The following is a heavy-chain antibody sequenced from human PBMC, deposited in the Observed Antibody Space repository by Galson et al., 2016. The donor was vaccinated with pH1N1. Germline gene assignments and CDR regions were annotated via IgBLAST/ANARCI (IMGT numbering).Heavy chain of an antibody. CDR1: GDSVSRNSAA. J-gene: IGHJ4*02. CDR2: TYYRSQWYN. D-gene: IGHD4-17*01. V-gene: IGHV6-1*01. CDR3: ARASLGDYVGNFEY. Sequence: CAISGDSVSRNSAAWNWIRQSPSRGLEWLGRTYYRSQWYNDYAVSVKSRITINPDTSKNQLSLQLNSVTPEDTAVYYCARASLGDYVGNFEYWGQGTLVTVSS.